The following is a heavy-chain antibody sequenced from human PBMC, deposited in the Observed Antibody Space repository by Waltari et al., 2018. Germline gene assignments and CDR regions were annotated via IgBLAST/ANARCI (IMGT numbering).Heavy chain of an antibody. J-gene: IGHJ1*01. CDR1: GFTFSRYA. Sequence: QVQLVESGGGVVQPGRSLRLSCAASGFTFSRYAMHWVRQAPGKGLEWVAVISYDGGNKYYADSVKGRFTISRDNSKNTLYLQMNSLRAEDTAVYYCARDGYGGNSVFTGWGQGTLVTVSS. D-gene: IGHD5-12*01. CDR2: ISYDGGNK. V-gene: IGHV3-30-3*01. CDR3: ARDGYGGNSVFTG.